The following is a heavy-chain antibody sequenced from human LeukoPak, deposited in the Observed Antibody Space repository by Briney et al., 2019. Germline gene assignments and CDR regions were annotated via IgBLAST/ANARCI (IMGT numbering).Heavy chain of an antibody. D-gene: IGHD5-18*01. Sequence: SETLSLTCTVSGGSISSVDSYWSWIRQPPGKGLEWIGYIYYSGSTYYNPSLKSRVTISVDTSKNQFSLKLSSVTAADTAVYYCARVKGYGEHFDYWGQGTLVTVSS. CDR2: IYYSGST. J-gene: IGHJ4*02. CDR3: ARVKGYGEHFDY. CDR1: GGSISSVDSY. V-gene: IGHV4-30-4*01.